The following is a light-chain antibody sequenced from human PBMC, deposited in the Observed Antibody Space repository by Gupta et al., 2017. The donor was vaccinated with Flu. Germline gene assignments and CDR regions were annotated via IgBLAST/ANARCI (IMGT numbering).Light chain of an antibody. Sequence: DIQMTQSPSTLSASVGDRVTITCRASQSISSWLAWYKQKPGKAPKLLIYKASSLERGVPSRFSGSGAGTEFTLTIISRQPDDFATYYCQQYNRDWRSYSFGQGTKLEIK. CDR2: KAS. J-gene: IGKJ2*03. CDR3: QQYNRDWRSYS. V-gene: IGKV1-5*03. CDR1: QSISSW.